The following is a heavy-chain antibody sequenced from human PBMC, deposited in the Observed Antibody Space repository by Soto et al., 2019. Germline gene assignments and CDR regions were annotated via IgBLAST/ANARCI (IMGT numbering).Heavy chain of an antibody. V-gene: IGHV4-61*01. J-gene: IGHJ3*02. CDR3: ARVERGTATTVVDAFDI. CDR1: GGSVSSGSYY. CDR2: MSHSGRT. Sequence: SETLSLTCAVYGGSVSSGSYYWSWIRQPPGKGLEWIGEMSHSGRTHFNPSLKSRVTISVDTSKNQFSLKMSSVTAADTALYYCARVERGTATTVVDAFDIWGPGTMVTVSS. D-gene: IGHD1-1*01.